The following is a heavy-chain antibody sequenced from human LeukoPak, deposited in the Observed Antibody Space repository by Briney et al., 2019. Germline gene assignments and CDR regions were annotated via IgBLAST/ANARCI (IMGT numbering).Heavy chain of an antibody. CDR1: GFTFSSYA. CDR3: AEVVAAAGTRNYYGMDV. Sequence: GGSLRLSCAASGFTFSSYAMSWVRQAPGKGLEWVSAISGSGGSTYYADSVKGRFTISRDNSKNTLYLQMNSLRAEDTAVYYCAEVVAAAGTRNYYGMDVWGQGTTVTVSS. J-gene: IGHJ6*02. CDR2: ISGSGGST. V-gene: IGHV3-23*01. D-gene: IGHD6-13*01.